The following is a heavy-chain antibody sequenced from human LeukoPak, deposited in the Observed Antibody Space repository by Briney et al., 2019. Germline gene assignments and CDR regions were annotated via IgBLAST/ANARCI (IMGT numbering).Heavy chain of an antibody. D-gene: IGHD5-24*01. Sequence: GPLRLPCAASGIPFTSFSMSWGRQAPGKGVGGVAAISRNGDRQYFAKSVKGRFTNSRENSKNTLYLQMDGLTAEDTAVYYCAKDKFGSNRWLHSTPSFDYWGQGTLVTVSS. J-gene: IGHJ4*02. V-gene: IGHV3-23*01. CDR3: AKDKFGSNRWLHSTPSFDY. CDR1: GIPFTSFS. CDR2: ISRNGDRQ.